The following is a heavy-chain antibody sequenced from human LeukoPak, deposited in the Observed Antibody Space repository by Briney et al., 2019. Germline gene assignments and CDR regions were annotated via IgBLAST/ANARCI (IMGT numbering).Heavy chain of an antibody. J-gene: IGHJ4*02. CDR3: TTAGRLPAAPEYYFDY. Sequence: PGGSLRLSCEASGFTFSNAWMSWVRQAPGEGLEWVGRIKSKTDGGTTEYAAPVKGRFTISRDDSKNTLYLQMNSLKTEDTAVYYCTTAGRLPAAPEYYFDYWGQGTLVTVSS. CDR2: IKSKTDGGTT. V-gene: IGHV3-15*01. D-gene: IGHD2-2*01. CDR1: GFTFSNAW.